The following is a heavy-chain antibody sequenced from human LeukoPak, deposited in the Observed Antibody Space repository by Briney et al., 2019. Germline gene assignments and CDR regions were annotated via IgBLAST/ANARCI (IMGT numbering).Heavy chain of an antibody. J-gene: IGHJ4*02. Sequence: GASVKVSCKASGYTFTDYYMHWVRQAPGQGLEWMGWINPNSGGTNYAQKFQGRVTMTRDTSISTAYMELSRLRSDDTAVYYCARDYRRGYSYGSSHFDYWGQGTLVTVSS. CDR2: INPNSGGT. CDR3: ARDYRRGYSYGSSHFDY. V-gene: IGHV1-2*02. CDR1: GYTFTDYY. D-gene: IGHD5-18*01.